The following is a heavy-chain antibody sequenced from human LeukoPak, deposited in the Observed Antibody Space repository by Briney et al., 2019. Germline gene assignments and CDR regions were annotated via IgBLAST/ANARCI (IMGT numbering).Heavy chain of an antibody. J-gene: IGHJ4*02. D-gene: IGHD3-9*01. CDR2: IHRDGRT. Sequence: SETLSLTCAVSGVSISTSEWWIWVRQPPGQGLEWIGEIHRDGRTRYNPSLTSRVTMSMDYSKNQFSLNVRFVTAADTAIYYWGKTDIYFNPIDYWGPGSLVTVSS. CDR1: GVSISTSEW. CDR3: GKTDIYFNPIDY. V-gene: IGHV4-4*02.